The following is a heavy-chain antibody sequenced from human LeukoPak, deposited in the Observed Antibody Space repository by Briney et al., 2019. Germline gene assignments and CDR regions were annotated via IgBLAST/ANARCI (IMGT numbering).Heavy chain of an antibody. Sequence: GGSLRLSCAASGFTFTTYNMNWVRQAPGKGPEWVAYITASDTTKYYADSVKGRFTISRDNAKKSLFLQMNSLRAEDTAAYYCTTAPAFSSSWRSWGQGTLVTVSS. CDR3: TTAPAFSSSWRS. CDR2: ITASDTTK. V-gene: IGHV3-48*01. CDR1: GFTFTTYN. J-gene: IGHJ5*02. D-gene: IGHD2-2*01.